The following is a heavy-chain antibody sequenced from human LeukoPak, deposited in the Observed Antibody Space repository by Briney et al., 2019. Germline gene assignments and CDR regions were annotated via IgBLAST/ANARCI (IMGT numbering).Heavy chain of an antibody. D-gene: IGHD4-17*01. CDR2: INPNSGGT. V-gene: IGHV1-2*02. J-gene: IGHJ5*02. CDR3: ARDNGDYENWFDP. CDR1: GYTFTGYY. Sequence: ASVKVSCKASGYTFTGYYMHWVRQAPGQGLEWMGWINPNSGGTNYAQKFQGRVTMTRDTSIRTAYMELSRLRSDDTAVYYCARDNGDYENWFDPWGQGTLVTVSS.